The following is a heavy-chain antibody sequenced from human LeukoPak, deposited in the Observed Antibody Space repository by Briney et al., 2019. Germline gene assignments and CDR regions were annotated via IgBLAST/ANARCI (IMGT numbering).Heavy chain of an antibody. V-gene: IGHV1-2*02. J-gene: IGHJ6*03. CDR2: INPNSGGT. CDR3: ARGLSGPYYDYYMDV. CDR1: GYTFTGYY. Sequence: GASVKVSCKASGYTFTGYYMHWVRQAPGQGLEWMGWINPNSGGTNYAQKFQGRVTMTRDTSISTAYMELSRLRSDDTAVYYCARGLSGPYYDYYMDVWGKGTSVTVSS. D-gene: IGHD2-15*01.